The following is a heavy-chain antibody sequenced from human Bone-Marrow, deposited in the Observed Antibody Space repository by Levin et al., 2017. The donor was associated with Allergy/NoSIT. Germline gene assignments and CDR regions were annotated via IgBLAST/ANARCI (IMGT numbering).Heavy chain of an antibody. J-gene: IGHJ3*02. V-gene: IGHV3-23*01. CDR3: AKGVMAALGPDAFDI. CDR2: ISTSGGTI. Sequence: SCAASGFPLRNYAMSWVRQAPGKGLEWVSLISTSGGTINYADSVKGRFTISRDNSKNTLYLQMNSLRAEDTAVYYCAKGVMAALGPDAFDIWGQGTMVTVSS. D-gene: IGHD6-13*01. CDR1: GFPLRNYA.